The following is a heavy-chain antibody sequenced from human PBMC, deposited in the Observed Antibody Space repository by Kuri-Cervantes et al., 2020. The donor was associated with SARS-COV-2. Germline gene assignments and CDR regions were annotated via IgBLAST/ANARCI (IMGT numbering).Heavy chain of an antibody. CDR1: GFDFDDYG. D-gene: IGHD2-21*01. Sequence: GESLKISCEAFGFDFDDYGMSWVRQVPGKRLEWVSGISWNAGCTSYADSVEGRFTISRDNAKKSVYLQMTSLRAEDTALYYCARPNYQDNCGSSFFDNWGQGTLVTVSS. J-gene: IGHJ4*02. CDR2: ISWNAGCT. V-gene: IGHV3-20*04. CDR3: ARPNYQDNCGSSFFDN.